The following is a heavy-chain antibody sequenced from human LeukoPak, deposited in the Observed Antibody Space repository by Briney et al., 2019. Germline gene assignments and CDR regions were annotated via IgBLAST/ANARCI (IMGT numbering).Heavy chain of an antibody. J-gene: IGHJ5*02. CDR1: GFTFSSYA. D-gene: IGHD2-2*01. CDR3: AKNDYGAIVVVPAAPFDP. CDR2: ISGSGGST. Sequence: PGGSLRLSCAASGFTFSSYAMSWVRQAPGKGLEWVSAISGSGGSTYYADSVKGRFTISRDNSKNTLYLQMNSLRAEDTAVYYCAKNDYGAIVVVPAAPFDPWGQGTLVTVSS. V-gene: IGHV3-23*01.